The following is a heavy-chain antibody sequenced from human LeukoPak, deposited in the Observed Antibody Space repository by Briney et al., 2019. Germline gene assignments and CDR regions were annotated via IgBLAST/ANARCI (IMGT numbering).Heavy chain of an antibody. Sequence: GGSLRLSCAASGFTFSNYEMNWVRQAPGKGLEWVSVIYSGGSTYYADSVKGRFTISRDNSKNTLYLQMNSLRAEDTAVYYCARDLGIWGQGTMVTVSS. CDR2: IYSGGST. CDR3: ARDLGI. V-gene: IGHV3-53*01. CDR1: GFTFSNYE. J-gene: IGHJ3*02.